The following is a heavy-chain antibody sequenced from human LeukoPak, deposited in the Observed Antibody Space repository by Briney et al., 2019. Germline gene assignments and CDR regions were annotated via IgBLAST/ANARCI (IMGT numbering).Heavy chain of an antibody. D-gene: IGHD4-17*01. V-gene: IGHV4-4*02. Sequence: SETLSLTCTVSGGSIISNNIWWSWLRQPPGKGLEWIGEIYHSGSTNYNPSLKSRVTISVDTSKNQFSLKLSSVTAADTAVYYCASLYYGDYGPSFDYWGQGTLVTVSS. CDR3: ASLYYGDYGPSFDY. CDR2: IYHSGST. CDR1: GGSIISNNIW. J-gene: IGHJ4*02.